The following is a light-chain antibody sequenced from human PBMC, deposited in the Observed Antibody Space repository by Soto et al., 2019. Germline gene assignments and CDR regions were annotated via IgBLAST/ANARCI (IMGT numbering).Light chain of an antibody. J-gene: IGLJ1*01. CDR3: SSYTSSSTHV. CDR2: DVN. V-gene: IGLV2-14*03. Sequence: QSALTQPASVSGSPGQSITISCTGTSSDIGSFTFVSWYQQHPGKVPKLMIFDVNRRPSGVSDRFSGSQSGNTASLTISGLQDEDEGDYCSSYTSSSTHVFGSGTKLTVL. CDR1: SSDIGSFTF.